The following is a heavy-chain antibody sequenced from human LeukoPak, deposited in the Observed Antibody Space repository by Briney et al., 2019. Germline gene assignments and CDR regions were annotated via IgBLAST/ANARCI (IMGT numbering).Heavy chain of an antibody. CDR3: AKMKGHPLPKYYMDV. CDR2: ISGSGDNT. V-gene: IGHV3-23*01. D-gene: IGHD1-26*01. Sequence: GRSLRLSCAASGFTFTSYAMTWVRRTPGKGLEWVSGISGSGDNTLYADSVKGRFTISRDNSKNTLYLEMNSLRAEDTAIYYCAKMKGHPLPKYYMDVWGQGTTVTVSS. J-gene: IGHJ6*01. CDR1: GFTFTSYA.